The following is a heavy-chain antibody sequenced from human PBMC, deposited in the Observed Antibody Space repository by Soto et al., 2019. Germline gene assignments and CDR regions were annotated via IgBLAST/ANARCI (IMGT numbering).Heavy chain of an antibody. CDR2: ISGSGGST. J-gene: IGHJ6*02. Sequence: PGGSLRLSCAASGFTFSSYAMSWVRQAPGKGLEWVSAISGSGGSTYYADSVKGRFTISRDNSKTTLYLQMNSLIAEDTAVYYCASAAREYYYYGMDVGGQGTTVTVAS. V-gene: IGHV3-23*01. CDR3: ASAAREYYYYGMDV. CDR1: GFTFSSYA.